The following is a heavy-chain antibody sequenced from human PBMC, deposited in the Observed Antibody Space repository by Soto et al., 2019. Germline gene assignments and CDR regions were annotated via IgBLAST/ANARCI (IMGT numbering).Heavy chain of an antibody. D-gene: IGHD2-15*01. J-gene: IGHJ4*02. Sequence: PSETLSLTCTVSGGSISSYYWSWIRQPPGKGLEWIGYIYYSGSTNYNPSLKSRVTISVDTSKNQFSLKLSSVTAADTAVYYCAGHLGYCSGGSCYAFDYWGQGTLVTVSS. V-gene: IGHV4-59*08. CDR1: GGSISSYY. CDR3: AGHLGYCSGGSCYAFDY. CDR2: IYYSGST.